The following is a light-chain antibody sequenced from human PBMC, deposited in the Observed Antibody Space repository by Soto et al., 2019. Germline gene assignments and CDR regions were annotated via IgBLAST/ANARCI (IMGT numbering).Light chain of an antibody. Sequence: SYELTQPPSVSVAPGKTARITCGGNNSGSKSVHWYQQKPGQAPVLVIYYDSDRPSGIPERFSGSNTGNTATLTISRVEAGDEAEYYCQVWDSSSDHVVFGGGTKLTVL. CDR3: QVWDSSSDHVV. J-gene: IGLJ2*01. CDR1: NSGSKS. V-gene: IGLV3-21*04. CDR2: YDS.